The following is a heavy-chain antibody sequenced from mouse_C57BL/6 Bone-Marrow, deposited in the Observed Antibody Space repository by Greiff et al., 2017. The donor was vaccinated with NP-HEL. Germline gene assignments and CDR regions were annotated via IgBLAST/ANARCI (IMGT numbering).Heavy chain of an antibody. D-gene: IGHD2-4*01. CDR3: VGPYDYDYAMDY. J-gene: IGHJ4*01. CDR1: GFSFNTYA. V-gene: IGHV10-1*01. CDR2: IRSKSNNYAT. Sequence: EVQLVESGGGLVQPKGSLKLSCAASGFSFNTYAMNWVRQAPGKGLEWVARIRSKSNNYATYYADSVKDRFTISRDDSESMLYLQMNNLKTEDTAMYYCVGPYDYDYAMDYWGQGTSVTVSS.